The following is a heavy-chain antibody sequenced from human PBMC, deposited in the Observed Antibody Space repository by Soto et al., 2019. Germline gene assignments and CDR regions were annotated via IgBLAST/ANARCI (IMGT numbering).Heavy chain of an antibody. J-gene: IGHJ3*02. CDR1: GGSISSGGYS. D-gene: IGHD1-26*01. Sequence: QLQLQESGSGLVKPSQTLSLTCAVSGGSISSGGYSWSWIRQPPGKGLEWIGYIYHSGSTYYNPSLKSRVTISVARSKNQFSRKLSSVTAADTAVYYCARGESGAGRAFDIWGQGTMVTVSS. CDR3: ARGESGAGRAFDI. V-gene: IGHV4-30-2*01. CDR2: IYHSGST.